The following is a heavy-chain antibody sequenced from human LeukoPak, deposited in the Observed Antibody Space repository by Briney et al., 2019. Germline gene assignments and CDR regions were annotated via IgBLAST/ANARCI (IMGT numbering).Heavy chain of an antibody. CDR3: ARHTLYGSGSYYVYYFDY. CDR2: INPSGDST. D-gene: IGHD3-10*01. V-gene: IGHV1-46*01. CDR1: GYTFTTYY. Sequence: ASVKVSCKASGYTFTTYYMHWVRQAPGQGLEWMGIINPSGDSTNYAQKFQGRVTMTTDTSTSAAYMELRSLRSDDTAVYYCARHTLYGSGSYYVYYFDYWGQGTLVTVSS. J-gene: IGHJ4*02.